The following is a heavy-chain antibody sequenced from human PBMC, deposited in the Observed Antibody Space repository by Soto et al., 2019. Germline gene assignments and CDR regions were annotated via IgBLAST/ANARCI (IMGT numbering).Heavy chain of an antibody. V-gene: IGHV3-13*01. CDR3: AGGQEVGAHFFDS. CDR2: IGTAGDT. CDR1: GFTFSGFD. D-gene: IGHD2-15*01. J-gene: IGHJ4*02. Sequence: EVQLVESGGNLVQPGGSLRLSCEASGFTFSGFDMHWVRQPPGTGLEWVSTIGTAGDTYYAVSVKGRFTISSDNAKNSLSLQMNSLIAGDTAVYFCAGGQEVGAHFFDSWGQGTQVTVSS.